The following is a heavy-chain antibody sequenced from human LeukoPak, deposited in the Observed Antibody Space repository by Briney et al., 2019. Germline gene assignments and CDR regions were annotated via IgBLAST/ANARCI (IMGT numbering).Heavy chain of an antibody. D-gene: IGHD4-17*01. CDR2: IKSKTDGGTT. Sequence: GRSLRLSCAASGFTFSSYGMHWVRQAPGKGLEWVGRIKSKTDGGTTDYAAPVKGRFTISRNDSKNTLYLQMNSLKTEDTGVYYCTTDYSDYLDWGQGTLVTVSP. V-gene: IGHV3-15*01. J-gene: IGHJ4*02. CDR3: TTDYSDYLD. CDR1: GFTFSSYG.